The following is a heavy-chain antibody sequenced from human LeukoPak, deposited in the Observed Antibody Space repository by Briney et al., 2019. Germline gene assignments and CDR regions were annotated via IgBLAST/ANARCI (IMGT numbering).Heavy chain of an antibody. CDR2: ISGSGGST. CDR3: ARDSYYYGSGSYYNRFDY. J-gene: IGHJ4*02. Sequence: PGGSLRLSCAASGFAFSSYAMSWVRQAPGKGLEWVSAISGSGGSTYYADSVKGRFTISRDNAKDSLYLQMNSLRAEDTAVYYCARDSYYYGSGSYYNRFDYWGQGTLVTVSS. CDR1: GFAFSSYA. V-gene: IGHV3-23*01. D-gene: IGHD3-10*01.